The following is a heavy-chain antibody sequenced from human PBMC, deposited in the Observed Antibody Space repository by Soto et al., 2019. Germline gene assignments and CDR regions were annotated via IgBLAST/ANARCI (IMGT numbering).Heavy chain of an antibody. D-gene: IGHD6-13*01. J-gene: IGHJ5*02. V-gene: IGHV4-34*01. CDR3: ARRSQQKLVRALNWFEA. CDR2: INHSGST. Sequence: SETLSLTCAFYVGSFSGYYWSCIRHPPGKWLEWIGEINHSGSTNYNPSLKSRVTISVDTSKNQFSLKLSSVTAADTAVYYCARRSQQKLVRALNWFEAWGQGTLVTVS. CDR1: VGSFSGYY.